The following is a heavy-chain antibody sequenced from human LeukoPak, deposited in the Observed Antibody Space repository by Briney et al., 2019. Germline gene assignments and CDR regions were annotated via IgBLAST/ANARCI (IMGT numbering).Heavy chain of an antibody. CDR2: INPNSGGT. CDR3: ARGLTYYDFWSGYGY. J-gene: IGHJ4*02. D-gene: IGHD3-3*01. CDR1: GYTFTGYY. V-gene: IGHV1-2*02. Sequence: GASAKVSCKASGYTFTGYYMHWVRQAPGQGLEWMGWINPNSGGTNYAQKFQVRGTMTRDTSISTAYMELSRLRSDDTAVYYCARGLTYYDFWSGYGYWGQGTLVTVSS.